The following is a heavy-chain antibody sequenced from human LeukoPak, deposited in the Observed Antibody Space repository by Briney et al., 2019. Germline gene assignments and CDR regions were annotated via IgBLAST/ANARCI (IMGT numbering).Heavy chain of an antibody. V-gene: IGHV1-2*02. Sequence: GASVKVSCKASGYTFTGYYIHWVRQAPGQGLEWMGWINPNSGDTDYAQKFQGRVTMTKDTSINTVYMELNRLRSDDTALYYCSTLGYCIDSSPSCYRAFDYWGQGILVTVSS. CDR3: STLGYCIDSSPSCYRAFDY. J-gene: IGHJ4*02. CDR1: GYTFTGYY. D-gene: IGHD2-2*01. CDR2: INPNSGDT.